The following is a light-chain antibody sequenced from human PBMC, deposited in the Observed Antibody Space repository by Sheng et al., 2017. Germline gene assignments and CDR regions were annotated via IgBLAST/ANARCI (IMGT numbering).Light chain of an antibody. CDR2: GTS. V-gene: IGKV3-15*01. J-gene: IGKJ2*01. Sequence: EIVMTQSPAILSVSPGERATLSCRASQSVGSNLAWYQQKPGQAPRLLIHGTSTRATGFPARFSGSGSGTDFTLTISSLQSEDFAIYYCQQYNNWPGTFGQGTKLEIK. CDR1: QSVGSN. CDR3: QQYNNWPGT.